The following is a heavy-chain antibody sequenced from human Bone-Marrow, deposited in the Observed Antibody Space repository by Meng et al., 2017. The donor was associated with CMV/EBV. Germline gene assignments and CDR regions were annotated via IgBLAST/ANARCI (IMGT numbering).Heavy chain of an antibody. CDR3: AREWRDIVVVPPYTDV. V-gene: IGHV1-18*01. CDR2: ISAYNGNT. CDR1: GYTFTSYG. Sequence: ASVKVSCKASGYTFTSYGISWVRQAPGQGLEWMGWISAYNGNTNYAQKLQGRVTMTTDTSTRTACMELRSLRTDDTAVYYWAREWRDIVVVPPYTDVWGQGTTVTVSS. J-gene: IGHJ6*02. D-gene: IGHD2-2*01.